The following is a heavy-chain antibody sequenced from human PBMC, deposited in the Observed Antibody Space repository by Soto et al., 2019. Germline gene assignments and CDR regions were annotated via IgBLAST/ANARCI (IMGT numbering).Heavy chain of an antibody. V-gene: IGHV3-48*02. CDR3: ARGAGYGDYGGY. J-gene: IGHJ4*02. CDR1: GFSLTSYS. Sequence: EVQLVESGGGLVQPGGSLRLSCAASGFSLTSYSMNWVRQAPGKGLQWVAYISGGGSTKKYADSVKGRFTISRDNAENSVYLQMNSLGDEDTAVYYCARGAGYGDYGGYWGQGTLVTVSS. D-gene: IGHD4-17*01. CDR2: ISGGGSTK.